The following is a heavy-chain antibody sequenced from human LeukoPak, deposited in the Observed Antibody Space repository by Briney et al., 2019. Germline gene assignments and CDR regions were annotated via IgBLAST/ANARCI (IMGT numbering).Heavy chain of an antibody. CDR3: ARVPHDFWSGYSEYFHP. CDR2: INPNSGDT. D-gene: IGHD3-3*01. Sequence: ASVKVSCKASGYTFTGYYIHWVRQAPGQGLEWMGWINPNSGDTNYAQKFQGRVTMTRDTSISTAYMELSRLRSDDTAVYYCARVPHDFWSGYSEYFHPWSQGTLVTVSS. V-gene: IGHV1-2*02. CDR1: GYTFTGYY. J-gene: IGHJ1*01.